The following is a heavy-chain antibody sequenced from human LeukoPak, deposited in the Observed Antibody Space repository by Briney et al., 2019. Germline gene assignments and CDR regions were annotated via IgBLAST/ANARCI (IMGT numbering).Heavy chain of an antibody. Sequence: PSETLSLTCTVSGFSISSYYWSWIRQSPGKGLEWIANIFYSGSPNYNPALKSRPTISFDTSKNQFSLKLSSVTAADTAVYYCARDLRSSGWYVFDHWGRGTLVTVSS. D-gene: IGHD6-19*01. V-gene: IGHV4-59*12. CDR1: GFSISSYY. CDR2: IFYSGSP. J-gene: IGHJ4*02. CDR3: ARDLRSSGWYVFDH.